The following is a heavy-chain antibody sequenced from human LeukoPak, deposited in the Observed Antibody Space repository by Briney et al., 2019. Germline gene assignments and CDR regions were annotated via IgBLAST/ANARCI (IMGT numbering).Heavy chain of an antibody. J-gene: IGHJ4*02. Sequence: SETLSLTCTVSGGSISTNSHYWGWIRQPPGKGLEWIGSVYYSGSTHYNPSLKSRVTVSVDTSKNQFSLKLSSVTAADTAVYYCARHLGDVVVVAATHTAFDYWGQGTLVTVSS. D-gene: IGHD2-15*01. V-gene: IGHV4-39*01. CDR3: ARHLGDVVVVAATHTAFDY. CDR1: GGSISTNSHY. CDR2: VYYSGST.